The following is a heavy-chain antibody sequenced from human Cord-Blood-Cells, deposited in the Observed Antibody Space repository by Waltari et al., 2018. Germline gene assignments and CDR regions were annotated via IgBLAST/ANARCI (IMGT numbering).Heavy chain of an antibody. D-gene: IGHD7-27*01. CDR2: INHSGST. V-gene: IGHV4-34*01. CDR3: ARREANWGGEGNWFDH. CDR1: GGSFSGYY. Sequence: QVQLQQWGAGLLKPSETLSLTCAVYGGSFSGYYWSWIRQLPGKGLEWIGEINHSGSTNYNPSLKSRVTISVDTSKNQFSLKLSSVTAADTAVYYWARREANWGGEGNWFDHWGQGTLVTVSS. J-gene: IGHJ5*02.